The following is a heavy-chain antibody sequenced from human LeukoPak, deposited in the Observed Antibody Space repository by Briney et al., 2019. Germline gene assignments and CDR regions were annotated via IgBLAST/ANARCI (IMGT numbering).Heavy chain of an antibody. CDR2: IGGTDGST. CDR1: GFAFTNHA. J-gene: IGHJ4*02. D-gene: IGHD3-22*01. Sequence: GGSLRLSCVASGFAFTNHAMTWVRQAPGKGLEWVSSIGGTDGSTYYADFVKGRFTISRDNSKNTLYLQMNSLRAEDTAVYYCAKHTYYDSSGYIDYWGQGTLVTVSS. CDR3: AKHTYYDSSGYIDY. V-gene: IGHV3-23*01.